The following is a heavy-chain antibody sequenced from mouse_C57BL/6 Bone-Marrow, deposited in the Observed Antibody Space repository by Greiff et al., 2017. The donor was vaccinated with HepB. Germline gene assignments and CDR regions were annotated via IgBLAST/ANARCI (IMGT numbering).Heavy chain of an antibody. V-gene: IGHV10-1*01. CDR1: GFSFNTYA. D-gene: IGHD1-1*01. CDR2: IRSKSNNYAT. Sequence: EVQGVESGGGLVQPKGSLKLSCAASGFSFNTYAMNWVRQAPGKGLEWVARIRSKSNNYATYYADSVKDRFTISRDDSESMLYLQMNNLKTEDTAMYYCVRHDYYGSSYVGFAYWGQGTLVTVSA. J-gene: IGHJ3*01. CDR3: VRHDYYGSSYVGFAY.